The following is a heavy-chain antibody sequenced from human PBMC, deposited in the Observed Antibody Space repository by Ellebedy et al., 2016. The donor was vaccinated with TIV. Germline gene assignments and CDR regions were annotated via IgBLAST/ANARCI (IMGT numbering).Heavy chain of an antibody. CDR3: ARDQWLGRAYYFDS. CDR2: IKQDGSEK. Sequence: GGSLRLSCAASGFTFSNYWMNWVRQAPGKGPEWVANIKQDGSEKYYVDSVKGRFSISRDNAKNSLYVQMNSLRDEDTAVYYCARDQWLGRAYYFDSWGQGTLVTVSS. J-gene: IGHJ4*02. CDR1: GFTFSNYW. V-gene: IGHV3-7*01. D-gene: IGHD6-19*01.